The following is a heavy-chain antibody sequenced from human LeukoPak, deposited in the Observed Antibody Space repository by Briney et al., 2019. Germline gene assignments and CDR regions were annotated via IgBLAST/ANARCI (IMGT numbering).Heavy chain of an antibody. CDR3: ARTYSSSWYEWGFDF. CDR2: IYYSGST. CDR1: GGSISSYY. J-gene: IGHJ4*02. Sequence: SETLSLTCTVSGGSISSYYWTWIRQPPGKGLEWIGYIYYSGSTNYNPSLKSRVTISVDTSKKQFSLKLSSVTAADTAVYYCARTYSSSWYEWGFDFWGQGTLVTVSS. D-gene: IGHD6-13*01. V-gene: IGHV4-59*01.